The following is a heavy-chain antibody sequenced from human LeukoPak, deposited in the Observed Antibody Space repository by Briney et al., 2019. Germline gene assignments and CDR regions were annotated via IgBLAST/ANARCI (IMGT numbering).Heavy chain of an antibody. D-gene: IGHD3-3*01. CDR3: ARDISLYYDFWSGHIGNY. J-gene: IGHJ4*02. CDR1: GYTFTSYG. V-gene: IGHV1-18*01. CDR2: ISAYNGNT. Sequence: GASVKVSCKASGYTFTSYGICWVRQAPGQGLEWVGWISAYNGNTNYAQKLQGRVTMTTDTSTSTAYMELRSLRSDDTAVYYCARDISLYYDFWSGHIGNYWGQGTLDTVSS.